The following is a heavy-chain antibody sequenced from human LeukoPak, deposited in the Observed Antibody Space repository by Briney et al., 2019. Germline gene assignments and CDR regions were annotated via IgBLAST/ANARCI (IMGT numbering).Heavy chain of an antibody. CDR1: GFTFSTYA. CDR3: ARGYDFWSGYFRLPDY. V-gene: IGHV3-30-3*01. J-gene: IGHJ4*02. CDR2: ISYDGSNK. Sequence: GRSLRLSCAASGFTFSTYAMHWVRQAPGKGLEWVAIISYDGSNKDYADSVKGRFTISRDNSKNTLYLQMNSLRAEDTAVYYCARGYDFWSGYFRLPDYWGQGTLVTVSS. D-gene: IGHD3-3*01.